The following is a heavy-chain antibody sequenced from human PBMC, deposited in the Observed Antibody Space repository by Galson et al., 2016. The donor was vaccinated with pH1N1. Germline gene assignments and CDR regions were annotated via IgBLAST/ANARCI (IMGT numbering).Heavy chain of an antibody. CDR3: ARVWSYDFWCGVGDFYFDY. CDR1: GFTVSSNY. D-gene: IGHD3-3*01. J-gene: IGHJ4*02. V-gene: IGHV3-53*05. CDR2: VYSGGNT. Sequence: SLRLSCAASGFTVSSNYMSWVRQAPGKGLEWVSIVYSGGNTYYADSVKGRFTISRDNSNNTLYLQMNSLRAEDTAVYYCARVWSYDFWCGVGDFYFDYWGQGILVTVSS.